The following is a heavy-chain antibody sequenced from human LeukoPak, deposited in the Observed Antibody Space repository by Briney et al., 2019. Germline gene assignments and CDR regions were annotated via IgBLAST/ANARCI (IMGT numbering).Heavy chain of an antibody. D-gene: IGHD5-12*01. Sequence: SETLSLTCTVSGGFINNYYWSWIRQPPGKGLEWIRYIFYSGTTNYNPSLKSRVTISVDTSKNQFSLKLSSVTAADTAVYYCARVGSGYSGYDFDYWGQGTLVTVSS. CDR3: ARVGSGYSGYDFDY. V-gene: IGHV4-59*01. CDR1: GGFINNYY. J-gene: IGHJ4*02. CDR2: IFYSGTT.